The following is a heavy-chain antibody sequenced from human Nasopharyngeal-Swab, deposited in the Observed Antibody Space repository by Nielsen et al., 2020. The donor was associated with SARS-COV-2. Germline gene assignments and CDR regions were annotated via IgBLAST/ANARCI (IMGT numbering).Heavy chain of an antibody. J-gene: IGHJ6*02. CDR1: GYSFTSYW. CDR3: VRPEGVATSFKYYFQYGMDV. CDR2: IYPRDSDT. Sequence: KVSCKGSGYSFTSYWIAWVRQMPGKGLEWMGIIYPRDSDTRYSPSFQGQVTISADKSISTAYLQWSSLKASDTAMYYCVRPEGVATSFKYYFQYGMDVWGQGTTVTVPS. V-gene: IGHV5-51*01. D-gene: IGHD5-12*01.